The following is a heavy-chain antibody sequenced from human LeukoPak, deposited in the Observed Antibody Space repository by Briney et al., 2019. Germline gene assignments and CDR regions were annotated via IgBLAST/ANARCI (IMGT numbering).Heavy chain of an antibody. CDR2: ISYDGSNK. J-gene: IGHJ4*02. CDR1: GFTFSSYA. Sequence: GSLRLSCAASGFTFSSYAMHWVRQAPGKGLEWVAVISYDGSNKYYADSVKGRFTISRDNSKNTLYLQMNRLRAEDTAVYYCARGGSSWYYFDYWGQGTLVTVSS. D-gene: IGHD6-13*01. V-gene: IGHV3-30*04. CDR3: ARGGSSWYYFDY.